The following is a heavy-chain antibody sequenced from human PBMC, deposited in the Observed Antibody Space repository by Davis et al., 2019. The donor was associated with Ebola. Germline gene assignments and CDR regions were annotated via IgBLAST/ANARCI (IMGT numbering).Heavy chain of an antibody. CDR2: INPNSGGT. Sequence: ASVKVSCKASGYTFTGYYMHWVRQAPGQGLEWMGWINPNSGGTNYAQKFQGWVTMTRDTSISTAYMELSRLRSDDTAVYYCARDPVMITFGGVIVIPGWFDPWGQGTLVTVSS. V-gene: IGHV1-2*04. CDR1: GYTFTGYY. CDR3: ARDPVMITFGGVIVIPGWFDP. J-gene: IGHJ5*02. D-gene: IGHD3-16*02.